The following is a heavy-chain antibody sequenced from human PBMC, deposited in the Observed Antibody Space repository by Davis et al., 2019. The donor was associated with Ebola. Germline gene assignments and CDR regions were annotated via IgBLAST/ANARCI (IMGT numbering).Heavy chain of an antibody. J-gene: IGHJ4*02. CDR3: AREYCSSTSCYFDY. CDR1: GFTFSDYY. V-gene: IGHV3-11*04. CDR2: ISSSGEIT. Sequence: PGGSLRLSCAASGFTFSDYYMSWIRQAPGKGLEWVSYISSSGEITFYADSVKGRFTISRDNAKNSLYLQMNSLRAEDTAVYYCAREYCSSTSCYFDYWGQGTLVTVSS. D-gene: IGHD2-2*01.